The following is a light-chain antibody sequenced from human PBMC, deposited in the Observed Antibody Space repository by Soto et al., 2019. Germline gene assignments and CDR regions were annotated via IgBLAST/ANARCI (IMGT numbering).Light chain of an antibody. Sequence: QSALTQPASVSGSPGQSITISCTGTSSDVGAYNYVSWYQQHPGKAPKLMIYDVGNRPSGVSNRFSGSKSGNTASLTISGLQAEDEADYYCSSYTTSSPLVVFGGGTQLTVL. V-gene: IGLV2-14*01. CDR2: DVG. J-gene: IGLJ2*01. CDR1: SSDVGAYNY. CDR3: SSYTTSSPLVV.